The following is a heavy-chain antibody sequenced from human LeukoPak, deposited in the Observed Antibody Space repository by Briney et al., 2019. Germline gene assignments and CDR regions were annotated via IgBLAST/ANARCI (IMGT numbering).Heavy chain of an antibody. CDR2: INSSGGST. Sequence: ASVKVSCKASGDTFTSYYMHWVRQAPGQGLEWMGIINSSGGSTNYAQKFQGRVTMTKDTSTSTVYMELSSLRSEDTAVYYCAQAVVTAIYYFDYWGQGTLVTVSS. D-gene: IGHD2-21*02. J-gene: IGHJ4*02. CDR1: GDTFTSYY. V-gene: IGHV1-46*01. CDR3: AQAVVTAIYYFDY.